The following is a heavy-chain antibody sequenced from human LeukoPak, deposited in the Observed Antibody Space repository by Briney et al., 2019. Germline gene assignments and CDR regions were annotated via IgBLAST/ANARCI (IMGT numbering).Heavy chain of an antibody. Sequence: SETPSLTCTVSGGSISSYYWNWIRQPPGKGLEWIGYIYYSGSTSYNPSLKSRLTISVDTSNNQFSLKLTSLTAADTAVYYCASGKRVSYYDTSGYYYLDAFDIWGQGTMVTVSS. D-gene: IGHD3-22*01. CDR2: IYYSGST. V-gene: IGHV4-59*01. CDR1: GGSISSYY. J-gene: IGHJ3*02. CDR3: ASGKRVSYYDTSGYYYLDAFDI.